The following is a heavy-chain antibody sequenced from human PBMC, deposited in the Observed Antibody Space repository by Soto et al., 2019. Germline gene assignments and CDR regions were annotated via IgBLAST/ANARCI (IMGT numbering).Heavy chain of an antibody. J-gene: IGHJ3*01. V-gene: IGHV1-8*01. D-gene: IGHD1-1*01. CDR1: GYTFTSYD. CDR3: ARSPEGVEQGDAFDV. Sequence: QAQLVQSGAEVKKPGASVKVSCKASGYTFTSYDINWVRQASGQGLEWMGWMNPKSGNTGYTQTFQGRVTMTRNTAINTAYMELSSLRDEDTAVYYCARSPEGVEQGDAFDVWGQGTTVTVSS. CDR2: MNPKSGNT.